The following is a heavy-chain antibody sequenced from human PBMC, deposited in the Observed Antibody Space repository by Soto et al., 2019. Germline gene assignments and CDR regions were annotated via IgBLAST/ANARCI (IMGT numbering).Heavy chain of an antibody. D-gene: IGHD3-10*01. Sequence: VSLKISCKGSGYGFTSYWISWVRQLPGKGLEWMGRIDPSDSYTNYSPSFQGHVTISADKSISTAYLQWRSLKASDTAMYYCARPGWLGERDKSWGMDFWGQGTTVTVSS. CDR3: ARPGWLGERDKSWGMDF. CDR2: IDPSDSYT. V-gene: IGHV5-10-1*01. J-gene: IGHJ6*02. CDR1: GYGFTSYW.